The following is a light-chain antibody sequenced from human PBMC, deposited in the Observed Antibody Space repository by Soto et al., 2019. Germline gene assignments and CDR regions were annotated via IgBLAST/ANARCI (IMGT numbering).Light chain of an antibody. V-gene: IGLV2-14*01. CDR3: SSYTSSVAHV. Sequence: QSVLTQPASVSGSPRQSITISCTGTSSDIGGYNSVSWYQQHPGKAPKLMIYEVSNRPSGISNRFSGSKSGNTASLTISGLQAEDEADYYCSSYTSSVAHVFGTGTKLTVL. J-gene: IGLJ1*01. CDR1: SSDIGGYNS. CDR2: EVS.